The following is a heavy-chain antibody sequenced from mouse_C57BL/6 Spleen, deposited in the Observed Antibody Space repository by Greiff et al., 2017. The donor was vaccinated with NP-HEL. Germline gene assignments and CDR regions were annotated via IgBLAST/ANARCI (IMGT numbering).Heavy chain of an antibody. CDR2: IHPNSGST. V-gene: IGHV1-64*01. CDR1: GYTFTSYW. Sequence: QVHVKQPGAELVKPGASVKLSCKASGYTFTSYWMHWVKQRPGQGLEWIGMIHPNSGSTNYNEKFKSKATLTVDKSSSTAYMQLSSLTSEDSAVYYCAREGITTGYFDVWGTGTTVTVSS. CDR3: AREGITTGYFDV. D-gene: IGHD1-1*01. J-gene: IGHJ1*03.